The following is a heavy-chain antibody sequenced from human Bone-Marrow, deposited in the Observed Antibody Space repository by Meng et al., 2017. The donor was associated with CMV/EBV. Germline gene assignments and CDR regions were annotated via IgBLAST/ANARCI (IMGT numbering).Heavy chain of an antibody. V-gene: IGHV1-18*01. CDR3: ARGGQQLVLGHFDY. J-gene: IGHJ4*02. D-gene: IGHD6-13*01. CDR1: GYTFTSYG. Sequence: GQLVHSGPEGKKPGASVKVSGKASGYTFTSYGISWGQQAPGQGLHWMAWINAYNGNTNYAQKFQGRVTMTTDTSTSTAYMELRSLRSDDTAVYYCARGGQQLVLGHFDYWGQGTLVTVSS. CDR2: INAYNGNT.